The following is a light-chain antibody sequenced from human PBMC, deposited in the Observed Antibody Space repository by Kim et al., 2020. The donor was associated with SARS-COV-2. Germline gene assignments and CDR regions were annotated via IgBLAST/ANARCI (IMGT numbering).Light chain of an antibody. CDR3: QAWDSSTWV. J-gene: IGLJ3*02. CDR1: KLGDKY. V-gene: IGLV3-1*01. Sequence: VSPGQTASINCSGDKLGDKYACWYQQKPGQSPVLVIYQDSKRPSGIPERFSGSNSGNTATLTISGTQAMDEADYYCQAWDSSTWVFGGGNQLTVL. CDR2: QDS.